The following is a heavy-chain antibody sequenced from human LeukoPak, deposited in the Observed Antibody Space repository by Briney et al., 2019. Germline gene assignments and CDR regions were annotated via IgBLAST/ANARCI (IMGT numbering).Heavy chain of an antibody. CDR2: INHSGST. V-gene: IGHV4-34*01. J-gene: IGHJ5*02. D-gene: IGHD4-11*01. CDR1: GGSIRNYY. Sequence: NPSETLSLACTVSGGSIRNYYWSWIRQPPGKGLEWIGEINHSGSTNYNPSLKSRVTISVDKSKNQFSLKLSSVTAADTAVYYCAGSSTVMQRLNWFDPWGQGTLVTVSS. CDR3: AGSSTVMQRLNWFDP.